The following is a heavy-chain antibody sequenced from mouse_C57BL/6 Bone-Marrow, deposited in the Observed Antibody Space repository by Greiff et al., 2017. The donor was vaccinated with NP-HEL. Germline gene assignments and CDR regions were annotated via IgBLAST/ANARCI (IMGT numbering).Heavy chain of an antibody. J-gene: IGHJ4*01. CDR2: IDPSDSYT. V-gene: IGHV1-59*01. CDR1: GYTFTSYW. D-gene: IGHD2-5*01. Sequence: QVQLQQPGAELVRPGTSVTLSCKASGYTFTSYWMHWVKQRPGQGLEWIGVIDPSDSYTNYNQKFKGKATLTVDTSSSTAYMQLSSLTSEDSAVYYCARNSKRAMDYWGQGTSVTVSS. CDR3: ARNSKRAMDY.